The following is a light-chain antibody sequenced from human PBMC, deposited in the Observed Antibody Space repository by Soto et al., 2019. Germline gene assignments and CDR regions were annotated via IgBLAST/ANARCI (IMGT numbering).Light chain of an antibody. Sequence: QSVLTQPPSVSGAPGQRVTISCTGSSSNIGAGDEVHWYQQLPGTAPKLLIYGNNNRPSGVPDRFSGSKSGTSGSLAITGLQAEDEADYYCQSYDSSLSGYVFGPGTKVTVL. CDR2: GNN. V-gene: IGLV1-40*01. CDR1: SSNIGAGDE. CDR3: QSYDSSLSGYV. J-gene: IGLJ1*01.